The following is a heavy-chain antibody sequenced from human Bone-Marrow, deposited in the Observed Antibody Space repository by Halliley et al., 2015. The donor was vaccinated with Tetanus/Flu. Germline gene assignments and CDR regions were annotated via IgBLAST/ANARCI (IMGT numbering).Heavy chain of an antibody. V-gene: IGHV3-23*01. D-gene: IGHD2-2*01. Sequence: WVSLFFGGGKDPYYTDSVRGRFTISRDNSKNPLYREMSSLGAQDTAVSYCAKNRGHPMPAYVFDYWGQGILVTVSS. CDR2: FFGGGKDP. CDR3: AKNRGHPMPAYVFDY. J-gene: IGHJ4*02.